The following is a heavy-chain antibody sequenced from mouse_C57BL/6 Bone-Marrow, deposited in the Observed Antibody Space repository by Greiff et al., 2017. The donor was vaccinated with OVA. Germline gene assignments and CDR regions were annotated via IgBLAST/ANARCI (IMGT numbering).Heavy chain of an antibody. J-gene: IGHJ3*01. CDR3: GRGGWLLSYAY. D-gene: IGHD2-3*01. Sequence: EVQLQQSGPVLVKPGASVKMSCKASGYTFTDYYMNWVKQSHGKSLEWIGVINPYNGGTSYNQKFKGKATLTVDKSSSTAYMELNSLTSDDSAVYYCGRGGWLLSYAYWGQGTLVTVSA. V-gene: IGHV1-19*01. CDR2: INPYNGGT. CDR1: GYTFTDYY.